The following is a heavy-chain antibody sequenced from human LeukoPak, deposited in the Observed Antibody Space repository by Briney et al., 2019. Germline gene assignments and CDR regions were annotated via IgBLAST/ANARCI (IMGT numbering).Heavy chain of an antibody. V-gene: IGHV3-30-3*01. Sequence: GGSLRLSCAVSGFTFSSYWIHWVRQAPGEGLVWVAVISYDGSNKYYADSVKGRFTISRDNSKNTLYLQMNSLRAEDTAVYYCASAGRYYDILTGYYDYWGQGTLVTVSS. CDR2: ISYDGSNK. J-gene: IGHJ4*02. D-gene: IGHD3-9*01. CDR1: GFTFSSYW. CDR3: ASAGRYYDILTGYYDY.